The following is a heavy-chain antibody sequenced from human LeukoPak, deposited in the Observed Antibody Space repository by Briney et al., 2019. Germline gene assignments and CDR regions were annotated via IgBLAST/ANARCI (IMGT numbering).Heavy chain of an antibody. CDR2: INAGNGNT. D-gene: IGHD6-19*01. CDR1: GYIFTSYA. Sequence: ASVKVSFKASGYIFTSYAMHWVRQAPGQRLEWMGWINAGNGNTKYSQKFQGTVTITRDTSASTAYMEVSSLRSEDTAVYYFARYSSGWGAFDIWGQGTMVTVSS. CDR3: ARYSSGWGAFDI. J-gene: IGHJ3*02. V-gene: IGHV1-3*01.